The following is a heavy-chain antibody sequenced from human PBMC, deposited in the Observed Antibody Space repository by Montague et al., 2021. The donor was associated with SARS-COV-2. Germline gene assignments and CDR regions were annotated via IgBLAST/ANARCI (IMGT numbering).Heavy chain of an antibody. CDR2: IYSGGSST. D-gene: IGHD4-17*01. CDR1: GSTVNDNY. V-gene: IGHV3-66*02. J-gene: IGHJ4*02. CDR3: AGGSRVTTDY. Sequence: SLRLSCAASGSTVNDNYMNWIRQAPGKGLEWVSVIYSGGSSTYYADSVKGRFTISRDIYKNMVYLQMNNLRPEDTAVYYCAGGSRVTTDYWGQGTLVTVSS.